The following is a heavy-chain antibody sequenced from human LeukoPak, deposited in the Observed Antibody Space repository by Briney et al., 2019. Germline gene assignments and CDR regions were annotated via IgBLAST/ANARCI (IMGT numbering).Heavy chain of an antibody. CDR1: GFTFSTFA. V-gene: IGHV3-23*01. J-gene: IGHJ5*02. Sequence: GGSLRLSCAASGFTFSTFAMTWVRQAPGKGLEWVSGVVGGGTTYYSDSVKGGFTLSKDNSKKTVYLQMNSLRVEDTAIYYCAKDLHYNDGRWEFDPWGQGTLVTVSS. CDR3: AKDLHYNDGRWEFDP. D-gene: IGHD5-24*01. CDR2: VVGGGTT.